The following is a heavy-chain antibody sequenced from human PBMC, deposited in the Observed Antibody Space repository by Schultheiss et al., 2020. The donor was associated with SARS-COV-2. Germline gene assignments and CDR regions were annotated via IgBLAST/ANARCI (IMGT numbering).Heavy chain of an antibody. D-gene: IGHD4-17*01. CDR1: GFTFSSYA. CDR3: ARGFMAVTTVSAFDI. Sequence: GGSLRLSCAASGFTFSSYAMHWVRQAPGKGLEWVAVIWYDGSNKYYADSVKGRFTISRDNSKNTLYLQMNSLRAEDTAVYYCARGFMAVTTVSAFDIWGQGTMVTVSS. J-gene: IGHJ3*02. V-gene: IGHV3-33*08. CDR2: IWYDGSNK.